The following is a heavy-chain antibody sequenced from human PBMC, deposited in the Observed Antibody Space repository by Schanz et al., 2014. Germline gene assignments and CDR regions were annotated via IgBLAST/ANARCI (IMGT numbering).Heavy chain of an antibody. D-gene: IGHD2-2*01. CDR2: FIVDSGNT. Sequence: VQLLESGGGLVRPGGSLRLSCAASGFTFSNYAMSWVRQAPGKGLEWVSGFIVDSGNTYYAGSVKGRFSISRDYSKNTLYLQLNSLRAEDTAVYYCAKDLLYGAPMPLNHLDYWGQGTLVTVSS. CDR1: GFTFSNYA. V-gene: IGHV3-23*01. J-gene: IGHJ4*02. CDR3: AKDLLYGAPMPLNHLDY.